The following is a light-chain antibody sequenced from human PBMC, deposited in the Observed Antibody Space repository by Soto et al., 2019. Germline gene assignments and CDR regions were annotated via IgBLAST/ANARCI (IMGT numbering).Light chain of an antibody. CDR2: LGS. V-gene: IGKV2-28*01. CDR3: MQALQTSQGYS. J-gene: IGKJ2*01. CDR1: QSLLHSNGYNY. Sequence: DIVMTQSPLSLPVTPGEPASISCRSSQSLLHSNGYNYLDWYLQKPGQSPQLLIYLGSNRASGVPDRFSGSGSGTDFTLKISRVEAEDVGVYYCMQALQTSQGYSFGQGTKLEIK.